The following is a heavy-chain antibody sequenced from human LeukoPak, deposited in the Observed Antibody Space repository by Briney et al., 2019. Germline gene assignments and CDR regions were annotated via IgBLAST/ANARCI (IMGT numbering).Heavy chain of an antibody. CDR3: ARDRALDTAMVYDY. CDR1: GYTFTGYY. CDR2: INPKSGST. V-gene: IGHV1-18*01. D-gene: IGHD5-18*01. J-gene: IGHJ4*02. Sequence: ASVKVSCTASGYTFTGYYIHWVRQAPGQGLEWMGWINPKSGSTNYAQKLQGRVTMTTDTSTSTAYMELRSLRSDDTAVYYCARDRALDTAMVYDYWGQGTLVTVSS.